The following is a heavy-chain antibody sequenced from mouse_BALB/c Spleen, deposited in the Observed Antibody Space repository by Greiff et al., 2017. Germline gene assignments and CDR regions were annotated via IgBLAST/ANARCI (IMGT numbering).Heavy chain of an antibody. D-gene: IGHD1-3*01. CDR1: GFTFSSYA. CDR3: ARDGGSSFDY. J-gene: IGHJ2*01. CDR2: ISSGGSYT. Sequence: EVKLVESGGGLVKPGGSLKLSCAASGFTFSSYAMSWVRQSPEKRLEWVAEISSGGSYTYYPDTVTGRFTISRDNAKNTLYLEMSSLRSEDTAMYYCARDGGSSFDYWGQGTTLTVSS. V-gene: IGHV5-9-4*01.